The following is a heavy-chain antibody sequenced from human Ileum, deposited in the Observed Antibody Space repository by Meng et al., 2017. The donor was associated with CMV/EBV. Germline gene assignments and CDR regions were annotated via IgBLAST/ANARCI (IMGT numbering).Heavy chain of an antibody. CDR2: INHSGST. V-gene: IGHV4-34*01. CDR1: GGSFSGYY. CDR3: ARGSWFDP. Sequence: SETLSLTCAVYGGSFSGYYWSWIRQPPGKGLEWIGEINHSGSTNYNPSLKSRVTISVDTSKNQFSLKLSSVTAADTAVYYCARGSWFDPWGQGTLVTVSS. J-gene: IGHJ5*02.